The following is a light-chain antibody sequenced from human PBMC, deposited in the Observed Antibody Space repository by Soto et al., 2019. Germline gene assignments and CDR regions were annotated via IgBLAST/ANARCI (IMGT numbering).Light chain of an antibody. Sequence: DIQMTQSPSTLSASVGDRVTITCRASQSISSWLAWYQQKPGKAPKLLIYKASSLESGVPSRFSGRGSRTEFTHNISRLQPDDLATYYCQQYNSYPWTFGQGNKVEIK. J-gene: IGKJ1*01. CDR2: KAS. V-gene: IGKV1-5*03. CDR1: QSISSW. CDR3: QQYNSYPWT.